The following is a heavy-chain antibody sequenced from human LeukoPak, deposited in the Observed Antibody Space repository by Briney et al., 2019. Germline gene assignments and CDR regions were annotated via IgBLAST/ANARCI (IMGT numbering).Heavy chain of an antibody. Sequence: SETLSLTCTVSGGSISSYYWSWIRQPAGKGLEWIGRIYTSGSTNYNPSLKSRVTMSVDTSKNQFSLKLSSVTAADTAVYYCAGVVGATKYYYYYMAVGGKGPTATLPS. CDR2: IYTSGST. J-gene: IGHJ6*03. V-gene: IGHV4-4*07. D-gene: IGHD1-26*01. CDR1: GGSISSYY. CDR3: AGVVGATKYYYYYMAV.